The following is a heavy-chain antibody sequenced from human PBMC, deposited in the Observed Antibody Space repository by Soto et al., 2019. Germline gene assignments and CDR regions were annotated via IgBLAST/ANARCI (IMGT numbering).Heavy chain of an antibody. Sequence: SETRCLTCTVSGGSISSSSYYWVWIRQPPGKGLEWIGSIYYRGNTYYNPSLKSRVTISVDTSKNQFSLKLSSVTAADTAVYYCAREGGGYCSGGSCQVDYWGQGTLVTVS. D-gene: IGHD2-15*01. V-gene: IGHV4-39*01. CDR3: AREGGGYCSGGSCQVDY. J-gene: IGHJ4*02. CDR2: IYYRGNT. CDR1: GGSISSSSYY.